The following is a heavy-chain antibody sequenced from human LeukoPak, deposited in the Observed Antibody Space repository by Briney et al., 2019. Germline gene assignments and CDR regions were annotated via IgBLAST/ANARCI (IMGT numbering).Heavy chain of an antibody. Sequence: ASVKVSCKASGYTFTGHYLHWVRQAPGQGLEWMGWINPNSGGTNYAQKFQGRVTMTRDTSISTAYMELSRLRSDDTAVYYCARDPGYSYGYEVDYWGQGTLVTVSS. J-gene: IGHJ4*02. CDR3: ARDPGYSYGYEVDY. V-gene: IGHV1-2*02. CDR2: INPNSGGT. CDR1: GYTFTGHY. D-gene: IGHD5-18*01.